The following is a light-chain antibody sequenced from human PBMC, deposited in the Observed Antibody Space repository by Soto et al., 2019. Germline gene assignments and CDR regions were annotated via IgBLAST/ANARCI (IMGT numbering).Light chain of an antibody. V-gene: IGKV3-20*01. CDR2: GAS. J-gene: IGKJ4*01. Sequence: ENVLTQSPGTLSLSPGERATLSCRASQSVSSNFLAWYQQKPGQAPRLLIYGASNRATGIPDRFSGSGSGTDFTLTISSLQSEDCAIYYCQQYHTWPITFGGGTKVEIK. CDR3: QQYHTWPIT. CDR1: QSVSSNF.